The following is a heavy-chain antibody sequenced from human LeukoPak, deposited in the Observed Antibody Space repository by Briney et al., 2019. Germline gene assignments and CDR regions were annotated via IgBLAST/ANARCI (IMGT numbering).Heavy chain of an antibody. CDR1: GFTFSSYS. J-gene: IGHJ6*02. Sequence: GGSLRLSCAASGFTFSSYSMNWVRQAPGKGLEWVSYSNSSDSTKYYADSVKGRFTISRDNAKNSLFLQMNSLRDEDTAVYYCARVTDTAMDYFYGMDVWGQGTTVTVSS. D-gene: IGHD5-18*01. V-gene: IGHV3-48*02. CDR3: ARVTDTAMDYFYGMDV. CDR2: SNSSDSTK.